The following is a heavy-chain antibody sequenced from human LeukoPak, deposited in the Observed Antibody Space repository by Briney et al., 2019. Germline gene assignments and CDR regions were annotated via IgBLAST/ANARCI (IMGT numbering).Heavy chain of an antibody. D-gene: IGHD2-21*02. CDR2: ISYDGSNK. CDR1: GFTFSSYG. J-gene: IGHJ4*02. Sequence: GRSLRLSCAASGFTFSSYGMHWVRQAPGKGLEWVAVISYDGSNKYYADSVKGRFTISRDNSKNTLYLQMNSLRAEDTAVYYCARDKVTWTNYLDYWGQGTLVTVSS. V-gene: IGHV3-30*03. CDR3: ARDKVTWTNYLDY.